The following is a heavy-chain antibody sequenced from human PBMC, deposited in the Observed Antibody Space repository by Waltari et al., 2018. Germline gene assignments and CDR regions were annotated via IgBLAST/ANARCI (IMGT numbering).Heavy chain of an antibody. CDR2: IYPGDSYT. CDR3: ARVDTAMVTYYYYYGMDV. D-gene: IGHD5-18*01. Sequence: EVQLVQSGAEVKKPGESLKISCKGSGYSFTSYWIGWVRQMPGKGLEWIGIIYPGDSYTRYSPSFQGQVTISADKSISTAYLQWSSLKASDTAMYYCARVDTAMVTYYYYYGMDVWGQGTTVTVSS. V-gene: IGHV5-51*01. J-gene: IGHJ6*02. CDR1: GYSFTSYW.